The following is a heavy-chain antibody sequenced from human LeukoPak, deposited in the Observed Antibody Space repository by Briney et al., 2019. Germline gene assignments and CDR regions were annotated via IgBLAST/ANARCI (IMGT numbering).Heavy chain of an antibody. J-gene: IGHJ4*02. Sequence: SETLSLTCAVYGGSFSGYYWSWIRQPPGKGLEWIGEINHSGSTNYNPSLKSRVTISVDTSKSQFSLKLSSVTAADTAVYYCARGVADFWSGYRASYFDYWGQGTLVTVSS. CDR1: GGSFSGYY. CDR2: INHSGST. D-gene: IGHD3-3*01. CDR3: ARGVADFWSGYRASYFDY. V-gene: IGHV4-34*01.